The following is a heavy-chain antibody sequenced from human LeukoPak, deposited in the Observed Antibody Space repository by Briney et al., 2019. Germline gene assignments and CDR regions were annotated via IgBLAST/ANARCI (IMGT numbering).Heavy chain of an antibody. Sequence: ASVKVSCKASGYTFTSYGISWVRQAPGQGLEWMGWISAYNGNTNYAQKLQGRVTMTTDTSTSTAYMELRSLRSEDTAVYYCARDTPSYGINYYYYGMDVWGQGTTVTVSS. CDR3: ARDTPSYGINYYYYGMDV. V-gene: IGHV1-18*01. CDR2: ISAYNGNT. CDR1: GYTFTSYG. J-gene: IGHJ6*02. D-gene: IGHD4-17*01.